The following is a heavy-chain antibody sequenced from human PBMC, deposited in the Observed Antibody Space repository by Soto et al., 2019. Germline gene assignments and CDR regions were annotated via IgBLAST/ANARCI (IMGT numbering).Heavy chain of an antibody. D-gene: IGHD5-12*01. Sequence: QVQLVQSGAAVKKPGASVKVSCKASGYTFTSYDINWVRQDTGQGLEWMGWMNPNSGNTGYAQKFQGRVTMTRNTSISTAYMELSSLRSEDTAVYYCARTASRDGYAGFWGQGTLVTVSS. V-gene: IGHV1-8*01. CDR2: MNPNSGNT. CDR3: ARTASRDGYAGF. CDR1: GYTFTSYD. J-gene: IGHJ4*02.